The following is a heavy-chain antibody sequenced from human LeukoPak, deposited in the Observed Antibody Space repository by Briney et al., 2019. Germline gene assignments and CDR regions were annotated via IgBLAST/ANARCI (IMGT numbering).Heavy chain of an antibody. D-gene: IGHD1-7*01. CDR3: ATVRQGTTRDFEY. J-gene: IGHJ4*02. CDR1: GFTFSSYA. CDR2: MSGGGGST. Sequence: GGSLRLSCAASGFTFSSYAMSWVRQAPGKGLEWVSSMSGGGGSTYHADSVKGRFTISRDISKNTLYLQMTSLRAEDTAVYFCATVRQGTTRDFEYWGQGTLVTVSS. V-gene: IGHV3-23*01.